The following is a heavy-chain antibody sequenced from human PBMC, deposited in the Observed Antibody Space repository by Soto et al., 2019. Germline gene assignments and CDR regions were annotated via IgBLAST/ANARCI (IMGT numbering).Heavy chain of an antibody. Sequence: QVQLQQWGAGLLKPSETLSLTCAVYGGSLSDYYWTWFRQPPGKGLELMAEINHSGSTNYNPSLKSRVTISVDTSKNQFSLNLRSVTAADTAVYYCARGGLDTLIRGNYNWFDPWGQGTLVTVSS. CDR1: GGSLSDYY. CDR3: ARGGLDTLIRGNYNWFDP. V-gene: IGHV4-34*01. CDR2: INHSGST. J-gene: IGHJ5*02. D-gene: IGHD3-10*01.